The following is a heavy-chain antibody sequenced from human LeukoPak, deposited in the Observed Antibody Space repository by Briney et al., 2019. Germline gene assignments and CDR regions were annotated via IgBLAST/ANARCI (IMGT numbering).Heavy chain of an antibody. V-gene: IGHV4-4*07. D-gene: IGHD3-22*01. CDR1: GGSISSFY. CDR2: ISTRGNA. J-gene: IGHJ4*02. Sequence: PSETPSLTCSVSGGSISSFYWSWVRQPAGKGLEWIGRISTRGNADYNPSLKSRVTLSVDTSKNQFSLKLSSVTAADTAMYYCASDSFYDSGGYFYYWGQGTLVTVSS. CDR3: ASDSFYDSGGYFYY.